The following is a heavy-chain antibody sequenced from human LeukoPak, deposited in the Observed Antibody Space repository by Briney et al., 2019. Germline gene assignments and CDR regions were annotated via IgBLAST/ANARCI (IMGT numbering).Heavy chain of an antibody. J-gene: IGHJ4*02. CDR2: ISSSSSYI. D-gene: IGHD3-22*01. V-gene: IGHV3-21*01. CDR1: GFTLSSYS. CDR3: ASKSSGYFPD. Sequence: GGSLRLSCAVSGFTLSSYSMNWVRRAPGEGLEWVSSISSSSSYIYYADSVKGRFTISRDNAKSSLYLQMNSLRAEDTAVYYCASKSSGYFPDWGQGTLVTVSS.